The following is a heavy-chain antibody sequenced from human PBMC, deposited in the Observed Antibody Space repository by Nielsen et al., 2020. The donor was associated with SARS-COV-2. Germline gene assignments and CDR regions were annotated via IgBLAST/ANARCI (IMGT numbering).Heavy chain of an antibody. Sequence: SLKISCAASGFTFDDYVMHWVRQAPGKGLEWVSGISWNSGSIVYADSVKGRFTISRDNAKNSLYLQMNSLRAEDTALYYCANGLNYWGQGTLVTVSS. V-gene: IGHV3-9*01. CDR2: ISWNSGSI. CDR1: GFTFDDYV. CDR3: ANGLNY. J-gene: IGHJ4*02.